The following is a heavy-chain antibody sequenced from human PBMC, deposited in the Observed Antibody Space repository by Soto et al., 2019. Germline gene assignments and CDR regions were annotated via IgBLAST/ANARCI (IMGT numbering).Heavy chain of an antibody. Sequence: QMQLVQSGPEVKKPGTSVKVSCKASGFTFTSSAMQWVRQARGQRLEWIGWIVVGSGNTNYAQKFQERVTITRDMXTXTXXMELSSLRSEDTAVYYCAADEWFGEAGYYYYGMDVWGQGTTVTVSS. V-gene: IGHV1-58*02. J-gene: IGHJ6*02. D-gene: IGHD3-10*01. CDR3: AADEWFGEAGYYYYGMDV. CDR2: IVVGSGNT. CDR1: GFTFTSSA.